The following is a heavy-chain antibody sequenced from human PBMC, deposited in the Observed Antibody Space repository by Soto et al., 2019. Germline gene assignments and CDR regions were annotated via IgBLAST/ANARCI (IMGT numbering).Heavy chain of an antibody. CDR3: ARELFGRSVWFDP. CDR2: IYHSGST. D-gene: IGHD3-10*01. J-gene: IGHJ5*02. CDR1: GGSISSGDYY. Sequence: SETLSLTCTVSGGSISSGDYYWSWIRQPPGKGLEWIGYIYHSGSTYYNPSLKSRVTISVDTSKNQFSLKLSSVTAADTAVYYCARELFGRSVWFDPWGQGTLVTVSS. V-gene: IGHV4-30-4*01.